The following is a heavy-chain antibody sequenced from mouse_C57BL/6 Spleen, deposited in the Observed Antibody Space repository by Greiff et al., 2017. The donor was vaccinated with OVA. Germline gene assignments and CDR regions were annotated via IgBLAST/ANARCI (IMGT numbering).Heavy chain of an antibody. D-gene: IGHD1-1*01. Sequence: QVQLKESGPGLVAPSQSLSITCTASGFSLTSYGVDWVRQPPGKGLEWLGVIWGGGSTNYNSAPLSSLSISKDNSKTQVFLKMNSLQTDDTAMYYGAKRSYGSSWYFDVWGTGTTVTVSS. J-gene: IGHJ1*03. CDR2: IWGGGST. CDR1: GFSLTSYG. CDR3: AKRSYGSSWYFDV. V-gene: IGHV2-9*01.